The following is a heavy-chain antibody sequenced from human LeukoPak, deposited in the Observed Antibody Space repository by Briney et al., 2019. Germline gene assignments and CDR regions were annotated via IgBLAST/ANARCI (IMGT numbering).Heavy chain of an antibody. CDR2: IIPIFGTA. V-gene: IGHV1-69*05. CDR1: GGTFSSYA. J-gene: IGHJ4*02. Sequence: SVEVSCKASGGTFSSYAISWVRQAPGQGLEWMGGIIPIFGTANYAQKFQGRVTITTDESTSTAYMELSSLRSEDTAVYYCAREGVERGSRSWFDYWGQGTLVTVSS. D-gene: IGHD6-13*01. CDR3: AREGVERGSRSWFDY.